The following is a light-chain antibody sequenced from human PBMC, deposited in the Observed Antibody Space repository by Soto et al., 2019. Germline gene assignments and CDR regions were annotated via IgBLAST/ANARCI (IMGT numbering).Light chain of an antibody. CDR2: GVT. Sequence: QSFLTQPASVSGSPGQSITIACTGTSSDIGSYNFVSWYQQYPGKAPKLMIYGVTNRPSGVSDRFSGATTGNTASLTISGHQDEDEADHYSSSHRSGTSHVFGTGTKGTVL. J-gene: IGLJ1*01. CDR3: SSHRSGTSHV. V-gene: IGLV2-14*01. CDR1: SSDIGSYNF.